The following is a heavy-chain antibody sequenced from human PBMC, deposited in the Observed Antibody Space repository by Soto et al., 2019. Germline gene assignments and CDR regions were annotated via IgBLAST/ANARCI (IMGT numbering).Heavy chain of an antibody. J-gene: IGHJ4*02. CDR1: GFTFSNYW. D-gene: IGHD3-3*01. CDR3: ARKGVAFDY. Sequence: PGGSLRLSCAASGFTFSNYWMTWVRQAPGKGLEWVANIKEDGSEKHYVDSVKGRFTISRDNAKNSLYLQMNSLRVEDTAVYYCARKGVAFDYWGQGALVTVSS. V-gene: IGHV3-7*01. CDR2: IKEDGSEK.